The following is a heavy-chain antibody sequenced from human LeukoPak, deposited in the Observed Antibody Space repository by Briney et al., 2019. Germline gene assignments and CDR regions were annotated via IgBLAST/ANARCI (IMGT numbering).Heavy chain of an antibody. Sequence: SETLSLTCTVSGGPISSYYWSWIRQPPGKRLEWIAYMYYSGSTNYNTSLKSLVSISEDTSKSHFSLKLTSMPAADTAVYHCARHPPKSFLDYWGQGTLVTVSS. V-gene: IGHV4-59*08. CDR2: MYYSGST. J-gene: IGHJ4*02. D-gene: IGHD1-26*01. CDR3: ARHPPKSFLDY. CDR1: GGPISSYY.